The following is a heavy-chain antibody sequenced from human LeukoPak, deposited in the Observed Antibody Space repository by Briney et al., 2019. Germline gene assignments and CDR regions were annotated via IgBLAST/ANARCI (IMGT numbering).Heavy chain of an antibody. Sequence: GGSLRLSCAASGFTFSNYAMSWVRQAPGKGLEWVSGITGSGGSTNYADSVKGRFTISRDSSKNTLYLQMNSLRVEDTAVYYCAKGNWNKLEVFDYWGQGTLVTVSS. CDR1: GFTFSNYA. CDR3: AKGNWNKLEVFDY. V-gene: IGHV3-23*01. D-gene: IGHD1/OR15-1a*01. J-gene: IGHJ4*02. CDR2: ITGSGGST.